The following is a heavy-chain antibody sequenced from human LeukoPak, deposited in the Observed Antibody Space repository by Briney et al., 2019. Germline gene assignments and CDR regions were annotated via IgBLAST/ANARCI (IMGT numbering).Heavy chain of an antibody. V-gene: IGHV1-2*02. CDR1: GYTFTGYY. CDR3: ARGEGIAARPTVDY. J-gene: IGHJ4*02. CDR2: INPSSGGT. D-gene: IGHD6-6*01. Sequence: ASVKVSCKASGYTFTGYYILWVRPAPGQGLEWRGWINPSSGGTKYAQKFQGRVTMTRDTSISSAYMELSGLRSDDTAVYYCARGEGIAARPTVDYWGQGTLVTVSS.